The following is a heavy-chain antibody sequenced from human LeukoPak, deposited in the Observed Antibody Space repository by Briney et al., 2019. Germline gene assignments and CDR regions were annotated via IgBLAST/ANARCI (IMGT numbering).Heavy chain of an antibody. CDR2: IYTSGST. CDR3: ARGARRGYSYGYPNYFDY. Sequence: SETLSLTCTVSGGSISSYYWSWIRQPAGKGLEWIGRIYTSGSTNYNPSLKSRVTISVDTSKNQFSLKLSSVTAADTAVYYCARGARRGYSYGYPNYFDYWGQGTLVTVSS. V-gene: IGHV4-4*07. D-gene: IGHD5-18*01. CDR1: GGSISSYY. J-gene: IGHJ4*02.